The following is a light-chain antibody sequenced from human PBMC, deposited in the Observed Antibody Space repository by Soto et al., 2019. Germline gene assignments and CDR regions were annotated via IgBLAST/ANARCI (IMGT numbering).Light chain of an antibody. CDR1: VMISTY. V-gene: IGKV3-11*01. J-gene: IGKJ1*01. CDR3: QERSHWT. CDR2: DAS. Sequence: TQSPVTLSLSPGQRATLSCRASVMISTYVAWYQQKPGQAPRLLSYDASNRATGVPARFSGSGSGTDFTLTISALEPEDFAVYYCQERSHWTFGRGTKVEI.